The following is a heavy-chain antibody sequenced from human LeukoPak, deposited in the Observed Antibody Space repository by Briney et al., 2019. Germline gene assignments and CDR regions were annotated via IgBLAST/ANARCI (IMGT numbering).Heavy chain of an antibody. D-gene: IGHD6-19*01. J-gene: IGHJ4*02. CDR2: ISSDSKTI. CDR1: GFTFRTYT. CDR3: ASGYSPGIAVAGGFDY. V-gene: IGHV3-48*04. Sequence: GGSLRLSCVASGFTFRTYTMNWVRQAPGKGLEYIAHISSDSKTIYYAETVKGRFTISRDNAKNLLYLQMNSLRAEDTAVYYCASGYSPGIAVAGGFDYWGQGTLVTVSS.